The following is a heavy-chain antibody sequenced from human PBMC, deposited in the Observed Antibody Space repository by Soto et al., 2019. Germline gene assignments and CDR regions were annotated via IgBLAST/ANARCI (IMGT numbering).Heavy chain of an antibody. Sequence: SETLSLTCTVSGGSISSYYWSWIRQPPGKGLEWIGYIYYSGSTNYNPSLKSRVTISVDTSKNQFSLKLSSVTAADTAVYYCAGDIVVVPAAIRHYYYGMDVWGQGTTVTVSS. J-gene: IGHJ6*02. CDR2: IYYSGST. D-gene: IGHD2-2*02. CDR1: GGSISSYY. CDR3: AGDIVVVPAAIRHYYYGMDV. V-gene: IGHV4-59*01.